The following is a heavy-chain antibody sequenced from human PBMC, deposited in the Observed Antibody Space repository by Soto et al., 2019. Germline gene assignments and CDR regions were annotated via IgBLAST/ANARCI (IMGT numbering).Heavy chain of an antibody. J-gene: IGHJ4*02. D-gene: IGHD5-12*01. Sequence: SETLSLTCSVSGGTINSGDYFWSWIRQPPGKGLEWIGSIFYTGSTYYSPSLKSRASMSMDTSKNPFSLRLRSLTDADTAVYFCPRVKATLYRHYYFDYWGQGTPVTVSS. CDR3: PRVKATLYRHYYFDY. V-gene: IGHV4-30-4*01. CDR2: IFYTGST. CDR1: GGTINSGDYF.